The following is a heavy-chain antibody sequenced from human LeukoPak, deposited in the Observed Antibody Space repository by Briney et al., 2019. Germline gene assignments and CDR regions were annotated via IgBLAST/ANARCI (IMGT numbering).Heavy chain of an antibody. D-gene: IGHD3-3*02. CDR1: GFTFSTHA. J-gene: IGHJ4*02. V-gene: IGHV3-30*03. CDR2: ISYDGTKK. Sequence: GRSLTLSCGASGFTFSTHAMQWARQDRGRGRGCVSLISYDGTKKDYADSVQGRFTISRDNSNDPLYLQMNSLRPEDAALYYCARVNTIFGVDIVSLGAEFEFWGQGTLVTVSS. CDR3: ARVNTIFGVDIVSLGAEFEF.